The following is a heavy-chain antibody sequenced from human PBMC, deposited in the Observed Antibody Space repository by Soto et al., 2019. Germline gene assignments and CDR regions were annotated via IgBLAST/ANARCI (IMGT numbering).Heavy chain of an antibody. CDR1: GYTFTSYY. J-gene: IGHJ3*02. D-gene: IGHD3-3*01. Sequence: ASVKVSCKASGYTFTSYYMHWVRQAPGQGLEWMGIINPSGGSTSYAQKFQGRVTMTRDTSTSTVYMELSSLRSEDTAVYYCARTYYDFWSGYLDAFDIWGQGTMVTVSS. CDR3: ARTYYDFWSGYLDAFDI. CDR2: INPSGGST. V-gene: IGHV1-46*01.